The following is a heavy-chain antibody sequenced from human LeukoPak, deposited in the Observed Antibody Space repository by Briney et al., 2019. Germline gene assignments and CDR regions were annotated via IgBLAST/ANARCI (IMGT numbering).Heavy chain of an antibody. D-gene: IGHD6-19*01. V-gene: IGHV3-30-3*01. Sequence: PGGSLRLSCAASGFTFSSYAMHWVRQAPGKGLEWVAVISYDGSNKYYADSVKGRFTISRDNSKNTLYLQMNSLRAEDTAVYYCARDDSSGLNWFDPWGQGTLVTVSS. CDR1: GFTFSSYA. CDR3: ARDDSSGLNWFDP. J-gene: IGHJ5*02. CDR2: ISYDGSNK.